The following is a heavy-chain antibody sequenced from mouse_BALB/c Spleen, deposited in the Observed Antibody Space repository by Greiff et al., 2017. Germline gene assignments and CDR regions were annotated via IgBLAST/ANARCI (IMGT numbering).Heavy chain of an antibody. CDR3: ARGTGTAWFAY. J-gene: IGHJ3*01. CDR2: ISYDGSN. Sequence: VQLKESGPGLVKPSQSLSLTCSVTGYSITSGYYWNWIRQFPGNKLEWMGYISYDGSNNYNPSLKNRISITRDTSKNQFFLKLNSVTTEDTATYYCARGTGTAWFAYWGQGTLVTVSA. D-gene: IGHD4-1*01. CDR1: GYSITSGYY. V-gene: IGHV3-6*02.